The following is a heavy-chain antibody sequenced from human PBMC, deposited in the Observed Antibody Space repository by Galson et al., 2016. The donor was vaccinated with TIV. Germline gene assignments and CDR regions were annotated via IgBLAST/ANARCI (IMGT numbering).Heavy chain of an antibody. CDR3: ARGGSTVTRPFDY. CDR2: IIPIFGLA. D-gene: IGHD4-17*01. V-gene: IGHV1-69*13. J-gene: IGHJ4*02. CDR1: GGAFISHG. Sequence: SVKVSCKASGGAFISHGISWVRQAPGQGLERMGGIIPIFGLANYAQKFQGRVTITADDSTRTAYMELSSLRFDDTAVYYCARGGSTVTRPFDYWGQGTLVTVSS.